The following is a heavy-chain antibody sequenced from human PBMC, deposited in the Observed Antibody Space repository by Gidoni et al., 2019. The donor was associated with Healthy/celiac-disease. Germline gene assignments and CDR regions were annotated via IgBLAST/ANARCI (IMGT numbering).Heavy chain of an antibody. CDR3: ARYGGGGDSPGDYYYGMDV. V-gene: IGHV3-33*01. Sequence: QVQLVESVGGVVQPGRSLRLSCATSGLAFSRSGMHWVRQAPGKGLEWVAVIWYDGSNKYYADSVTGRFTISRDNSKNTLYLQMNSLRAEDTAVYYCARYGGGGDSPGDYYYGMDVWGQGTTVTVSS. CDR2: IWYDGSNK. D-gene: IGHD2-21*02. J-gene: IGHJ6*02. CDR1: GLAFSRSG.